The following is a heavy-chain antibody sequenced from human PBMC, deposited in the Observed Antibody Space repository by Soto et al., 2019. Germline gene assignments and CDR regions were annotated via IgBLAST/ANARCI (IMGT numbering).Heavy chain of an antibody. J-gene: IGHJ6*02. CDR1: GFTFSSYG. CDR3: AKDQYSSSPRDYYGMDV. CDR2: ISYDGSNK. Sequence: PGGSLRLSCAASGFTFSSYGMHWVRQAPGKGLEWVAVISYDGSNKYYADSVKGRFTISRDNSKNTLYLQMNSLRAEDTAVYYCAKDQYSSSPRDYYGMDVWGQGTTVTVSS. V-gene: IGHV3-30*18. D-gene: IGHD6-6*01.